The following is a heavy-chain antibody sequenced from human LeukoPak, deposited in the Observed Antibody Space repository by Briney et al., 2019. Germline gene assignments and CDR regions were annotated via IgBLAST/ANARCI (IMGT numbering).Heavy chain of an antibody. CDR1: GYTLTELS. V-gene: IGHV1-24*01. CDR2: FDPEDGET. CDR3: ATTTIVGATHDAFDI. Sequence: ASVKVSCKVSGYTLTELSMHWVRQAPGKGLEWMGGFDPEDGETIYAQKFQGRVTMTEDTSTDTAYIELSSLRSEDTAVYYCATTTIVGATHDAFDIWGQGTMVTVSS. J-gene: IGHJ3*02. D-gene: IGHD1-26*01.